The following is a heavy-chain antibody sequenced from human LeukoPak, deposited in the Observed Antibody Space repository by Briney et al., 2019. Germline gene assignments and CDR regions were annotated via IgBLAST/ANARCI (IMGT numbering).Heavy chain of an antibody. CDR1: GFTFSSYE. Sequence: GGSLRLSCAASGFTFSSYEMNWVRQAPGKGLEWVSYINSGGNIIYHADSVKGRFTISRDNAKNSLYLQMNSLRAEDTAIYYCARRGGFTYGMDVRGKGTTVTVSS. V-gene: IGHV3-48*03. J-gene: IGHJ6*04. CDR2: INSGGNII. CDR3: ARRGGFTYGMDV. D-gene: IGHD2-15*01.